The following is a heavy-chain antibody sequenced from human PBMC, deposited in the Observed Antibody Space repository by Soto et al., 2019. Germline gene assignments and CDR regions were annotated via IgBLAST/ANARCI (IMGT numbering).Heavy chain of an antibody. V-gene: IGHV1-58*02. CDR3: AAFPTEDYSGYYYYMDV. Sequence: ASVKVSCKASGFTFTSSAMQWVRQARGQRREWIGGIVVGSGNTNYAQKFQERVTITRDMSTSTAYMELSSLRSEDTAVYYCAAFPTEDYSGYYYYMDVWGKGTTVTVSS. J-gene: IGHJ6*03. D-gene: IGHD2-15*01. CDR2: IVVGSGNT. CDR1: GFTFTSSA.